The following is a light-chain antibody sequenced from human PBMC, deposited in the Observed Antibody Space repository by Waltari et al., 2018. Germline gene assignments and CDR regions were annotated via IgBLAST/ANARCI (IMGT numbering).Light chain of an antibody. Sequence: DIQMTQSPSSLSASGGERVTITCRASQSISNYLSWFQQKPGQAPKLLIYAASSLQSGVPARFSGSGSGTDFTLTISSLQPEDFATYHCQQSYSSPLTFGGGTKVEI. CDR1: QSISNY. V-gene: IGKV1-39*01. CDR3: QQSYSSPLT. CDR2: AAS. J-gene: IGKJ4*01.